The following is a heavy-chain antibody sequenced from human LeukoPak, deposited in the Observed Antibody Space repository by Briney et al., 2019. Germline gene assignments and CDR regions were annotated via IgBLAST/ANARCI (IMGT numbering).Heavy chain of an antibody. Sequence: ADSLKISCKGSGYSFTSYWIGWVRQMPGKGLEWMGIIYPGDSDTRYSPSFQGQVTISADKSISTAYLHWSSLKASDTAMYYCARQHTSGAGPFDYWGQGTLVTVSS. V-gene: IGHV5-51*01. CDR1: GYSFTSYW. J-gene: IGHJ4*02. CDR3: ARQHTSGAGPFDY. CDR2: IYPGDSDT. D-gene: IGHD6-19*01.